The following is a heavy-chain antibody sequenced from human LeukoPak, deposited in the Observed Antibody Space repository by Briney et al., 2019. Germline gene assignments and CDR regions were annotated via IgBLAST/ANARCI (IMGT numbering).Heavy chain of an antibody. V-gene: IGHV4-39*01. D-gene: IGHD6-13*01. Sequence: SETLSLTCTVSGGSISSSSYYWGWIRQPPGKGLEWIGSIYYSGSTYYNPSLKSRVTISVDTSKNQFSLKLSSVTAADTAVYYCARHLPFGYSSSHETNFDYWGKGTLVTVSS. CDR1: GGSISSSSYY. J-gene: IGHJ4*02. CDR3: ARHLPFGYSSSHETNFDY. CDR2: IYYSGST.